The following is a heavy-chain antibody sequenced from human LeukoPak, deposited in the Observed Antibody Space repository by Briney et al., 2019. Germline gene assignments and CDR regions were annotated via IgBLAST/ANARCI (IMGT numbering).Heavy chain of an antibody. D-gene: IGHD1-26*01. V-gene: IGHV3-7*01. CDR2: IKQDGSEK. CDR1: GFTFTCCW. Sequence: GGSLRLSCAASGFTFTCCWMSWVRQTSGRGLEWVASIKQDGSEKFYADSVKGRFTISRDNAKNSLSLQVNSLRGEDTAVYYCARVPGRTRYFDYWGQGILVTVSS. CDR3: ARVPGRTRYFDY. J-gene: IGHJ4*02.